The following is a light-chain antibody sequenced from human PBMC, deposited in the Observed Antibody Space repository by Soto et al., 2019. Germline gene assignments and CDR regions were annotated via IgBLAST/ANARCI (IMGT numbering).Light chain of an antibody. CDR1: QNINRW. J-gene: IGKJ4*01. CDR2: KAS. V-gene: IGKV1-5*03. CDR3: LQYNVYPLS. Sequence: DIQMTQSPSTLSASVGDRVTIICRARQNINRWLAWYQQRPGKAPNLLIHKASTLEVGVPSRFSGSASGTEFTLTISSLQPDDFAVYFCLQYNVYPLSFGGGTKVEIK.